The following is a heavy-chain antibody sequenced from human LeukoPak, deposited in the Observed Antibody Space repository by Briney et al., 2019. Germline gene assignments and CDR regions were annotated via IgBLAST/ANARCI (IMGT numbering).Heavy chain of an antibody. V-gene: IGHV3-15*04. D-gene: IGHD4-17*01. CDR3: TTDRGDYGIPF. CDR2: TVSEIDGGTT. J-gene: IGHJ4*02. CDR1: GFTFNYAW. Sequence: GGSLRLSCAASGFTFNYAWMSWVRQVPGKGLEWVGQTVSEIDGGTTDYATPVKGRFTISRDDSKSTLYLQMNSLKIEDTAVYYCTTDRGDYGIPFWGQGTLVTVSS.